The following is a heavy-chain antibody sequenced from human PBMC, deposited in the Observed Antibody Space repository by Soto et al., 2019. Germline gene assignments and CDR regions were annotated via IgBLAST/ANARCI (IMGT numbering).Heavy chain of an antibody. Sequence: EVQLVESGGGLIQPGGSLRLSCAASGFTVSSNYMSWVRQAPGKGLEWVSVIYSGGSTYYADSVKGRFTISRDNSKNTLYLQMNSLRAEDTAVYYCARDGEMATPTPVDYWGQGTLVTVSS. CDR1: GFTVSSNY. V-gene: IGHV3-53*01. CDR3: ARDGEMATPTPVDY. D-gene: IGHD5-12*01. J-gene: IGHJ4*02. CDR2: IYSGGST.